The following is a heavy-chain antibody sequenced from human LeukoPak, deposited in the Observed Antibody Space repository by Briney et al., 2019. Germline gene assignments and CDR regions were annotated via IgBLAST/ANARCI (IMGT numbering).Heavy chain of an antibody. CDR2: IKQDGSEK. CDR3: AREYYDFWSGYPNH. CDR1: GFTFSSYW. J-gene: IGHJ5*02. D-gene: IGHD3-3*01. V-gene: IGHV3-7*01. Sequence: PGGSLRLSCAASGFTFSSYWMSWVRQAPGKGLEWVANIKQDGSEKYHVDSVKGRFTISRDNAKNSLYLQMNSLRAEDTAVYYCAREYYDFWSGYPNHWGQGTLVTVPS.